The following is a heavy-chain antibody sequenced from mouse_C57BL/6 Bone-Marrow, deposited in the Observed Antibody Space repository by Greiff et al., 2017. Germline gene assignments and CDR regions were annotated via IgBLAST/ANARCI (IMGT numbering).Heavy chain of an antibody. Sequence: VQLQQSGTVLARPGASVKMSCKTSGYTFTSYWMHWVKQRPGQGLEWIGAIYPGNSDTSYNQKFKGKAKLTAVTSASTAYMELSSLTNEDSAVYSCAYGYDSAWFAYWGQGTLVTVSA. D-gene: IGHD2-2*01. CDR3: AYGYDSAWFAY. V-gene: IGHV1-5*01. J-gene: IGHJ3*01. CDR2: IYPGNSDT. CDR1: GYTFTSYW.